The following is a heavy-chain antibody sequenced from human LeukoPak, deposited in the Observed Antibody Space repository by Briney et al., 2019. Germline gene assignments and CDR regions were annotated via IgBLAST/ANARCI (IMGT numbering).Heavy chain of an antibody. Sequence: ASVKVSCKVSGYTLIELSMHWVRQAPGQGLEWMGGIIPIFGTANYAQKFQGRVTITADESTSTAYMELSSLRSEDTAVYYCARKTTIFGVVITDYWGQGTLVTVSS. D-gene: IGHD3-3*01. CDR2: IIPIFGTA. J-gene: IGHJ4*02. CDR1: GYTLIELS. CDR3: ARKTTIFGVVITDY. V-gene: IGHV1-69*13.